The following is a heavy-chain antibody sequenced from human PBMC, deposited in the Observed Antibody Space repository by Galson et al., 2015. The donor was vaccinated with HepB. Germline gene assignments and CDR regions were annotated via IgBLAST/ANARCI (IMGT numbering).Heavy chain of an antibody. V-gene: IGHV1-46*01. CDR2: INPSGGST. J-gene: IGHJ6*02. Sequence: SVKVSCKASGYTFTSYYMHWVRQAPGQGLEWMGIINPSGGSTSYAQKFQGRVTMTRDTSTSTVYMELSSLRSEDTAVYYCARDSAGYSSGWYDYYYYGMDVWGQGTTVTVSS. CDR1: GYTFTSYY. D-gene: IGHD6-19*01. CDR3: ARDSAGYSSGWYDYYYYGMDV.